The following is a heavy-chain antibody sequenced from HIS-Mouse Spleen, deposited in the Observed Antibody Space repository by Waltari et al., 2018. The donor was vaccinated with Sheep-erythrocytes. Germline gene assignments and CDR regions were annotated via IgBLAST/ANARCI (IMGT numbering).Heavy chain of an antibody. D-gene: IGHD1-1*01. CDR3: AKVRTVNYWYFDL. J-gene: IGHJ2*01. CDR1: GVTFRSYA. CDR2: ISYDGSNK. Sequence: QVQLVESGGDVVQPGRSLRLSCAASGVTFRSYAMPWVRQAPGKGLEWVAVISYDGSNKYYADSVKGRFTISRDNSKNTLYLQMNSLRAEDTAVYYCAKVRTVNYWYFDLWGRGTLVTVSS. V-gene: IGHV3-30*18.